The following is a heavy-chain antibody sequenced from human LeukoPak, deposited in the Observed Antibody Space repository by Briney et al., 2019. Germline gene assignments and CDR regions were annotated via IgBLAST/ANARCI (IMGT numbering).Heavy chain of an antibody. CDR3: ARDQDSSGYCDY. CDR2: ISSSSSYI. D-gene: IGHD3-22*01. CDR1: GFTFSSYS. V-gene: IGHV3-21*01. Sequence: GGSLRLSCAASGFTFSSYSMNWVRQAPGKGLEWVSSISSSSSYIYYADSVKGRFTISGDNAKNSLYLQMNSLRAEDTAVYYCARDQDSSGYCDYWGQGTLVTVSS. J-gene: IGHJ4*02.